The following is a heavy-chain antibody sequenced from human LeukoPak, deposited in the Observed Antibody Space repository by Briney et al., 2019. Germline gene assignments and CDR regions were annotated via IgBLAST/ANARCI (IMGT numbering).Heavy chain of an antibody. CDR3: AKQYSGGWYYFDY. D-gene: IGHD6-19*01. Sequence: PGGSLRLSCAATGFTFSSYAMTWVRQAPGKGLEWVSAISGSTYYADSVKGRFTISRDNSENTLYLQMNSLRAEDTAVYYCAKQYSGGWYYFDYWGQGTLVTVSS. J-gene: IGHJ4*02. CDR1: GFTFSSYA. V-gene: IGHV3-23*01. CDR2: ISGST.